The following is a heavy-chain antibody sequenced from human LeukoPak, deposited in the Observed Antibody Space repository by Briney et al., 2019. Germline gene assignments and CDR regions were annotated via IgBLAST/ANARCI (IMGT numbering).Heavy chain of an antibody. CDR1: GASITGSGYY. CDR2: IYSSGST. D-gene: IGHD5-12*01. CDR3: ARVVATSWGLVYYYYMDV. J-gene: IGHJ6*03. V-gene: IGHV4-39*07. Sequence: PSETLSLTCAVSGASITGSGYYWGWIRQPPGKGLEWIGNIYSSGSTYYNASLQSRVTISIDTSKNQFSLKLSSVTAADTAVYYCARVVATSWGLVYYYYMDVWGKGTTVTVSS.